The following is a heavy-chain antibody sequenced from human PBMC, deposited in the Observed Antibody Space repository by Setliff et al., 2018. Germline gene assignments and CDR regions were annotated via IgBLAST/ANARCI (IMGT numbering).Heavy chain of an antibody. CDR1: GGSISSDVYY. CDR3: ARGSSGWYSGAFDI. D-gene: IGHD6-19*01. J-gene: IGHJ3*02. Sequence: ASETLSLTCTVSGGSISSDVYYWSWIRQPAGKGLEWIGRMYTSGRTNYNPSLKGRVTISLDTSKNQFSLKLSYVTAADTAVYYCARGSSGWYSGAFDIWGQGTMVTVSS. V-gene: IGHV4-61*02. CDR2: MYTSGRT.